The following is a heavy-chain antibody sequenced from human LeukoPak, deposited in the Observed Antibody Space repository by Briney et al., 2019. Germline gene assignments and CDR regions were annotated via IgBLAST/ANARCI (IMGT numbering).Heavy chain of an antibody. CDR2: INNDGSTT. CDR3: ARGDAYALNY. V-gene: IGHV3-74*01. J-gene: IGHJ4*02. CDR1: GFSFRSYW. D-gene: IGHD2-2*01. Sequence: GGSLRLSCGASGFSFRSYWMHWVRQAPGKGLVWVSRINNDGSTTADADSVKGRFTITRDNAKNTLYLQMNSLRAEDTAVYYCARGDAYALNYWGQGTLVTVPS.